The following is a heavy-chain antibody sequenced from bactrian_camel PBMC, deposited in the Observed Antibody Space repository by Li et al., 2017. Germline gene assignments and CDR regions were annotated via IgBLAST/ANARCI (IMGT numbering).Heavy chain of an antibody. CDR2: VEPDGTP. D-gene: IGHD6*01. V-gene: IGHV3S53*01. CDR3: AAVRLKIIRGGVVDPRFFAY. J-gene: IGHJ6*01. Sequence: HVQLVESGGGSVQAGGSLRLSCAVSGTANSNRCMAWFRQAPGKEREEIALVEPDGTPSYADSVKGRFTISKDNAKNTLYLQMNSLKPEDTAMYYCAAVRLKIIRGGVVDPRFFAYRGQGTQVTVS. CDR1: GTANSNRC.